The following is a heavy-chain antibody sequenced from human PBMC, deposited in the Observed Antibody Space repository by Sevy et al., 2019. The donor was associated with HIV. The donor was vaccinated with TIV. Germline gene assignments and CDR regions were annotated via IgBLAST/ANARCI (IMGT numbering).Heavy chain of an antibody. Sequence: ASVKVSCKASGGTFSSYAISWVRQAPGQGLEWMGGIIPILGIANYAQKFQGRVTITADKSTSTAYMELSSLRSEDTAVYYCARASAAGTAANYYYYYYMDVWGKGTTVTVSS. J-gene: IGHJ6*03. D-gene: IGHD6-13*01. CDR2: IIPILGIA. CDR1: GGTFSSYA. V-gene: IGHV1-69*10. CDR3: ARASAAGTAANYYYYYYMDV.